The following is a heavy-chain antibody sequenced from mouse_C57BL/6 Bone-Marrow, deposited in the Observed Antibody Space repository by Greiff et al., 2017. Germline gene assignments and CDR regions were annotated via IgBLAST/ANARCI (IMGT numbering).Heavy chain of an antibody. CDR2: IHPNGGSP. V-gene: IGHV1-64*01. D-gene: IGHD2-4*01. J-gene: IGHJ4*01. CDR1: GYTFTNYW. CDR3: AISYDYDECTMDY. Sequence: QVQLQQPGAELVKPGASVKLSCKASGYTFTNYWMHWVKQRPGQGLEWIGMIHPNGGSPDYNEKFKSEATLSVDKSSRTAYMELSSLTSEDSAVYYCAISYDYDECTMDYWGQGTSVTVSS.